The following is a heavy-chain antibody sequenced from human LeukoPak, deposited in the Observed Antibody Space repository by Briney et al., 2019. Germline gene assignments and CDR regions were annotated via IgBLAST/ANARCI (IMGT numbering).Heavy chain of an antibody. Sequence: PGGSLRLSCAASGFTFSSYAMHWVRQAPGKGLEWVAVISYDGSNKYYADSVKGRFTISRDNSKNTLYLQMNSLRAEDTAVYYCARDRLLAEDFYYYMDVWGKGTTVTVSS. CDR1: GFTFSSYA. CDR3: ARDRLLAEDFYYYMDV. D-gene: IGHD3-22*01. V-gene: IGHV3-30-3*01. J-gene: IGHJ6*03. CDR2: ISYDGSNK.